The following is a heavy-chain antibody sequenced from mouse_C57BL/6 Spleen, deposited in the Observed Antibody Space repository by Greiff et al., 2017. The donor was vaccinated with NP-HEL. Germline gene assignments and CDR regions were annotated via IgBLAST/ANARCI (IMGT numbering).Heavy chain of an antibody. J-gene: IGHJ2*01. CDR3: ARRQLRPYVVDY. D-gene: IGHD3-2*02. CDR2: IDPSDSYT. Sequence: QVQLQQPGAELVKPGASVKLSCKASGYTFTSYWMQWVKQRPGQGLEWIGEIDPSDSYTNYNQKFKGKATLTVDTSSSTAYMQLSSLTSEDSAVYYCARRQLRPYVVDYWGQGTTLTVSS. V-gene: IGHV1-50*01. CDR1: GYTFTSYW.